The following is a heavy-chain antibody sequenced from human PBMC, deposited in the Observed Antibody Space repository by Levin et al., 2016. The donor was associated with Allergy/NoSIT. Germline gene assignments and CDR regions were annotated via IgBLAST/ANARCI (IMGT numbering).Heavy chain of an antibody. D-gene: IGHD3-22*01. J-gene: IGHJ4*02. Sequence: VRQMPGKGLEWMGRIDPSDSYTNYSPSFQGHVTISADKSISTAYLQWSSLKASDTAMYYCARLFPLEDYDSSGYPDYWGQGTLVTVSS. CDR2: IDPSDSYT. CDR3: ARLFPLEDYDSSGYPDY. V-gene: IGHV5-10-1*01.